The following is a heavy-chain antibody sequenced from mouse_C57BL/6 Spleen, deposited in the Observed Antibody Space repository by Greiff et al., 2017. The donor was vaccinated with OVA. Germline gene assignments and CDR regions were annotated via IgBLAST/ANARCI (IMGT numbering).Heavy chain of an antibody. J-gene: IGHJ4*01. CDR3: ARNDGYYDAMDY. V-gene: IGHV2-2*01. Sequence: QVQLQQSGPGLVQPSQSLSITCTVSGFSLTSYGVHWVRQSPGKGLEWLGVIWSGGSTDYNAAFISRLSISKDNSKSQVFFKMNSLQAADTAIYYCARNDGYYDAMDYWGQGTSVTVSS. CDR1: GFSLTSYG. D-gene: IGHD2-3*01. CDR2: IWSGGST.